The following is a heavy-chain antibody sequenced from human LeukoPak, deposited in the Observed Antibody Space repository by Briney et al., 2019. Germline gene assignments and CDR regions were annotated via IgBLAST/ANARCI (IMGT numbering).Heavy chain of an antibody. J-gene: IGHJ4*02. CDR2: IIPIFGTA. CDR1: GGTFSSYA. D-gene: IGHD3-22*01. CDR3: ANYYSDSTSYYPPLVY. V-gene: IGHV1-69*05. Sequence: GASVKVSCKASGGTFSSYAFSWVRQAPGQGLEWMGGIIPIFGTANYAQKFQGRVTIITDESTSTAYMELSSLRSEDTAIYYCANYYSDSTSYYPPLVYWGQGTLVTVSS.